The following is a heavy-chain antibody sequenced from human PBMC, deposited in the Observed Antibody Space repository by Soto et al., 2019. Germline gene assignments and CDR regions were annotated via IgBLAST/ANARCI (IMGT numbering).Heavy chain of an antibody. J-gene: IGHJ6*02. V-gene: IGHV5-10-1*01. CDR3: ARSRNYYYYGMDV. Sequence: PGQALKISCKGSGYSFTSYWISWVRQMPGKCLEWMGRIDPSDSYTNYIPSFQGHVTISADKSISTAYLQWSSLKASATAMYYCARSRNYYYYGMDVWGQGNRVTVSS. CDR1: GYSFTSYW. CDR2: IDPSDSYT.